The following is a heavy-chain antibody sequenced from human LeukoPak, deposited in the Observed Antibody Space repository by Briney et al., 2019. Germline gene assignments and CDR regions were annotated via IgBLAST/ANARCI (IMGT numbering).Heavy chain of an antibody. CDR3: ARGYYYDSSGLNRSYYFDY. CDR1: GGSISSGGYY. D-gene: IGHD3-22*01. Sequence: PSQTLSLTCTVSGGSISSGGYYWSWIRQHPGKGLEWIGYIYYSGSTYYNPSPKSRVTISVDTSKNQFSLKLSSVTAADTAVYYCARGYYYDSSGLNRSYYFDYWGQGTLVTVSS. J-gene: IGHJ4*02. CDR2: IYYSGST. V-gene: IGHV4-31*03.